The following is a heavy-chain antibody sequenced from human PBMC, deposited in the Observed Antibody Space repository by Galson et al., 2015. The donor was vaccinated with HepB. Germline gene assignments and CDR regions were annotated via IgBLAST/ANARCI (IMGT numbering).Heavy chain of an antibody. V-gene: IGHV3-30*04. CDR1: GFTFSSYA. CDR3: ARGAPQADILTGYYYYGMDV. J-gene: IGHJ6*02. CDR2: ISYDGSNK. Sequence: SLRLSCAASGFTFSSYAMHWVRQAPGKGLEWVAVISYDGSNKYYADSVKGRFTISRDNSKNTLYLQMNSLRAEDTAVYYCARGAPQADILTGYYYYGMDVWGQGTTVTVSS. D-gene: IGHD3-9*01.